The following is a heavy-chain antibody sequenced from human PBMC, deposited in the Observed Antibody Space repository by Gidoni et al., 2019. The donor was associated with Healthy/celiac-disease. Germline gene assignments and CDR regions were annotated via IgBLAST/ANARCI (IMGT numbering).Heavy chain of an antibody. CDR2: INHSGST. J-gene: IGHJ4*02. CDR1: GGSFSGYY. CDR3: ARVRRTTVTIDY. D-gene: IGHD4-17*01. V-gene: IGHV4-34*01. Sequence: QVQLQQWGAGLFKPSETLSLTCAVSGGSFSGYYWSWIRQPPGKGLEWIGEINHSGSTNYNPSLKSRVTISVDTSKNQFSLKLSSVTAADTAVYYCARVRRTTVTIDYWGQGTLVTVSS.